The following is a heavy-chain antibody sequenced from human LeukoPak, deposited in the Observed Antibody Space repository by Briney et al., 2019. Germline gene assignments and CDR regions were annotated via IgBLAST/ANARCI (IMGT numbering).Heavy chain of an antibody. Sequence: GESLKISCKVSGYSFTNYGIGWVRQMPGKGLEWMGIIYPFDSESRYSPSFQGHVTISADKSISTAYLQWSSLKASDTAMYYCARSFPRGGSYDDYWGQGTLVTVSS. D-gene: IGHD2-15*01. CDR2: IYPFDSES. V-gene: IGHV5-51*01. J-gene: IGHJ4*02. CDR3: ARSFPRGGSYDDY. CDR1: GYSFTNYG.